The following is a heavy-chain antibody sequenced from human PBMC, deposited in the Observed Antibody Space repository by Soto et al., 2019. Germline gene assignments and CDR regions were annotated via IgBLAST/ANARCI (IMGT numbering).Heavy chain of an antibody. V-gene: IGHV5-51*01. D-gene: IGHD2-2*01. J-gene: IGHJ5*02. CDR2: IYPGDSDT. CDR1: GYSFTSYW. CDR3: ARGYPENGYCSSTSCQNWFDP. Sequence: SLKISCKGSGYSFTSYWIGWVRQMPGKGLEWMGIIYPGDSDTRYSPSFQGQVTISADKSISTAYLQWSSLKASDTAMYYCARGYPENGYCSSTSCQNWFDPWGQGTLVTVSS.